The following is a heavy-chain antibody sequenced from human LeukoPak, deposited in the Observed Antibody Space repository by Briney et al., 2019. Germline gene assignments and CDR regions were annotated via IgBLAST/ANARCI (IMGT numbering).Heavy chain of an antibody. CDR3: AKEYTGTFSPFPSYFDN. CDR1: GFTFSSYS. D-gene: IGHD1-26*01. Sequence: GGSLILSCAASGFTFSSYSMNWVRQAPGKGLEWVSSISSSSSYIYYADSVKGRFTISRDNSKNTLYLQMNSLRAEDTAIYYCAKEYTGTFSPFPSYFDNWGQGTLVTVSS. CDR2: ISSSSSYI. V-gene: IGHV3-21*04. J-gene: IGHJ4*02.